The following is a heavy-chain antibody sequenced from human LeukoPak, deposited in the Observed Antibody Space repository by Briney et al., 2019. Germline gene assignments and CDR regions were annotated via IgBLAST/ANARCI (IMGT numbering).Heavy chain of an antibody. CDR3: ARWDLYAFDI. CDR1: GFSFNTYA. J-gene: IGHJ3*02. Sequence: GSLRLSCAASGFSFNTYAMSWVRQPPGKGLEWIGYIYYSGSTNYNPSLKSRVTISVDTSKNQFSLKLSSVTAADTAVYYCARWDLYAFDIWGQGTMVTVSS. D-gene: IGHD1-26*01. CDR2: IYYSGST. V-gene: IGHV4-59*08.